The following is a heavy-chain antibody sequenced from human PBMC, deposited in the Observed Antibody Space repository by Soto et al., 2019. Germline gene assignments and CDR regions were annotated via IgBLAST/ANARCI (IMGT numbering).Heavy chain of an antibody. V-gene: IGHV3-23*01. CDR3: ANHKRLGHYYDSSGNPGANAFDI. J-gene: IGHJ3*02. CDR1: GFTFSSYA. CDR2: ISGSGGST. D-gene: IGHD3-22*01. Sequence: GGSLRLSCAASGFTFSSYAMSWVRQAPGKGLEWVSAISGSGGSTYYADSVKGRFTISRDNSKNTLYLQMNSLRAEDTAVYYCANHKRLGHYYDSSGNPGANAFDIWGQGTMVTVSS.